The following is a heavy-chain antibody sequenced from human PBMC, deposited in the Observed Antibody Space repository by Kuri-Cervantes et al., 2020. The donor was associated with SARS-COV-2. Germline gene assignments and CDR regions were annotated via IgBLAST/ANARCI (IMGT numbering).Heavy chain of an antibody. CDR2: INHSGST. D-gene: IGHD3-3*01. V-gene: IGHV4-34*01. CDR1: GGSFSGYY. CDR3: ARGNFPPYDFWSGYYTYYFDY. J-gene: IGHJ4*02. Sequence: SETLSLTCAVYGGSFSGYYWGWIRQPPGKGLEWIGDINHSGSTNYNPSLKSRVTISVDTSKNQFSLKLSSVTAADTAVYYCARGNFPPYDFWSGYYTYYFDYWGQGTLVTVSS.